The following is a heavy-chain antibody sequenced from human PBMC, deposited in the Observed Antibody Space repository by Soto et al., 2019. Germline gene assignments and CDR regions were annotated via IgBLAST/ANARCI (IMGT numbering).Heavy chain of an antibody. CDR2: ISYSEST. CDR1: GGSISSRGYY. CDR3: AGGNDYAKIGY. J-gene: IGHJ4*02. Sequence: SETLSLTCTVSGGSISSRGYYCGWIRQFPGKGLEWIGYISYSESTDYNPSLKSRVTISADTSKNQFSLKLSSVTAADTAVYYCAGGNDYAKIGYWGQGAQVTVSS. V-gene: IGHV4-31*03. D-gene: IGHD4-17*01.